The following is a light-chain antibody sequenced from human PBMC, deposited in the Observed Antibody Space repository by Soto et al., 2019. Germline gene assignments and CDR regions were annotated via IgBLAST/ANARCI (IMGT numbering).Light chain of an antibody. CDR3: QQRSNWPPIT. CDR2: GAS. V-gene: IGKV3-15*01. CDR1: QSVSSD. J-gene: IGKJ5*01. Sequence: VVMKQSPATLSVSPGERATLSCRASQSVSSDLAWYHQKPGQAPRLLIYGASTRATGIPARFSGSGSGTEFTLTINSLQSEDFAVYYCQQRSNWPPITFGQGTRLEI.